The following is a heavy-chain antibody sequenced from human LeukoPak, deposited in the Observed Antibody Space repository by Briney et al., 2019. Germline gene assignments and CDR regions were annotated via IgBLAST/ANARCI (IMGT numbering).Heavy chain of an antibody. CDR1: GYTFNDYY. Sequence: ASVKVSCKTSGYTFNDYYLHWVRQAPGQGLEWMGWINPNSGRTNYAPKFQGRVTSTTDTSISTAYMELSSLISGDTALYYCARDSSDILTGYYHFWGQGTLVTVSS. J-gene: IGHJ4*02. CDR2: INPNSGRT. CDR3: ARDSSDILTGYYHF. V-gene: IGHV1-2*02. D-gene: IGHD3-9*01.